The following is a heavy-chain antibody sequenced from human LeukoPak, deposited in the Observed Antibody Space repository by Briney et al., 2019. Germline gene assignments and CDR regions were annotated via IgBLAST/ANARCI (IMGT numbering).Heavy chain of an antibody. CDR3: ARQAEGILTGYYTYYFDY. Sequence: GESLKISCKGSGYSFTSYWIGWVRQMPGKGLEWMGIIYPGDSDTRYSPSFQGQVTISADKSISTAYLQWSSLKASDTAMYYCARQAEGILTGYYTYYFDYWGQGTLVTVSS. V-gene: IGHV5-51*01. J-gene: IGHJ4*02. CDR2: IYPGDSDT. CDR1: GYSFTSYW. D-gene: IGHD3-9*01.